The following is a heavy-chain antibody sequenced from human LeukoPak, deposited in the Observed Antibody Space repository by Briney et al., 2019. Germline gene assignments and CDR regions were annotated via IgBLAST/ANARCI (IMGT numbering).Heavy chain of an antibody. Sequence: GRSLRLSCAASGFTFSSYWMHWVRQAPGKGLVWVSRINSDGSSTSYADSVKGRFTISRDNAKNTLYLQMNSLRAEDTAVYYCARDHERSYVDYWGQGTLVTVSS. CDR3: ARDHERSYVDY. CDR1: GFTFSSYW. CDR2: INSDGSST. J-gene: IGHJ4*02. V-gene: IGHV3-74*01.